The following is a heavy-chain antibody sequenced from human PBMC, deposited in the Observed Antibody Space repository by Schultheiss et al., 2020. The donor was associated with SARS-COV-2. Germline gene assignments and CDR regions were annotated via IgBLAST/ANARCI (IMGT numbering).Heavy chain of an antibody. CDR1: GFTFSNYW. D-gene: IGHD5-24*01. CDR2: INSDGSST. Sequence: GGSLRLSCAASGFTFSNYWMHWVRQAPGKGLVWVSRINSDGSSTSYADSVKGRFTISRDNAKNTLYLQMNSLRAEDTAVYYCARGSGEMATIEDPNWFDPWGQGTLVTVSS. CDR3: ARGSGEMATIEDPNWFDP. V-gene: IGHV3-74*01. J-gene: IGHJ5*02.